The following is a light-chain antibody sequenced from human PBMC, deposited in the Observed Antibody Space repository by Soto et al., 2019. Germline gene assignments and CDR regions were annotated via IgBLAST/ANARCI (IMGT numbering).Light chain of an antibody. V-gene: IGLV2-14*01. Sequence: QSALTQPASVSGSPGQSITISCTGTSSDVGGYSYVSWYQQYPGKAPKLMIYEVSNRPAGVSNRFSGSKSVNTASLTISGLQAEDEADYYCSSYTSSNSYVFGTGTNVTVL. CDR2: EVS. J-gene: IGLJ1*01. CDR1: SSDVGGYSY. CDR3: SSYTSSNSYV.